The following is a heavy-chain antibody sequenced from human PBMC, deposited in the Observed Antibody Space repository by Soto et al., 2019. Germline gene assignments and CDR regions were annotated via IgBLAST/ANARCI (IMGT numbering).Heavy chain of an antibody. V-gene: IGHV4-34*01. J-gene: IGHJ3*01. Sequence: SGTLSLTCDVYGGSFSGYFWNWIRQSPGKGLEWIGKVNHNGRNNYNPSLKSRVTISLDMSKKQISLKLTSVTAADTAVYYCARGGSSDWQVAFDFWGQGTMVTVSS. D-gene: IGHD6-19*01. CDR1: GGSFSGYF. CDR2: VNHNGRN. CDR3: ARGGSSDWQVAFDF.